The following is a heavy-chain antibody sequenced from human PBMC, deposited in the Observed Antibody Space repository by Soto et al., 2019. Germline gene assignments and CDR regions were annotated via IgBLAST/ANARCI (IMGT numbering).Heavy chain of an antibody. D-gene: IGHD2-2*01. CDR3: ARERYQVISDGIDV. J-gene: IGHJ6*02. CDR2: INPETGGT. CDR1: GYTFTGYY. Sequence: QVQLVQSGADVKTPGASVRVSCKASGYTFTGYYVHWVREAPGQGLEWMGWINPETGGTSYAQKFQGKVTLSRDTSINTAHLELSRLRFDDAAVYFCARERYQVISDGIDVWGQGTTVTVSS. V-gene: IGHV1-2*02.